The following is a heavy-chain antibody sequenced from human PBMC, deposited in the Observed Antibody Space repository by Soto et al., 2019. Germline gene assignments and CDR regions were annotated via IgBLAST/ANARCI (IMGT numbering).Heavy chain of an antibody. V-gene: IGHV3-11*06. J-gene: IGHJ4*02. D-gene: IGHD1-1*01. CDR3: VRSGDNYNLLDY. Sequence: KPGGSLRLSCAASGFSFSDYYMSWIRQAPGKGLEWIGYSSNSGSFTRYADSVKGRFSISRDNAKNSLFLQINSLRGEDTAIYYCVRSGDNYNLLDYWGPGTPVTVSS. CDR1: GFSFSDYY. CDR2: SSNSGSFT.